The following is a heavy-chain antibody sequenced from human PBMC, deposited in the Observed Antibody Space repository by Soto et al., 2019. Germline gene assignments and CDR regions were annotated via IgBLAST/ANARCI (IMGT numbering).Heavy chain of an antibody. D-gene: IGHD7-27*01. CDR1: GFIFSNNG. CDR3: ARDLRQGASGATVYGMDV. CDR2: VSHDGRKT. J-gene: IGHJ6*02. V-gene: IGHV3-30*03. Sequence: QVQLVESGGGEVQPGTSLRLSCIASGFIFSNNGMHWVRQAPGKGLEWVALVSHDGRKTFYADSVKGRLTIYRDNSKNTVYLHMNNLGPEDTGVYRCARDLRQGASGATVYGMDVWGQGTTVTVSS.